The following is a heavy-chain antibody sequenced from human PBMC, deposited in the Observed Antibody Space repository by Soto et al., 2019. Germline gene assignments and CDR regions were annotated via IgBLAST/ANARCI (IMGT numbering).Heavy chain of an antibody. CDR2: IYSGGST. Sequence: EVQLVESGGGLVQPGGSLRLSCAASGITVSSNYMSWVRQAPGKGLEWVSVIYSGGSTYYAHSVKGRFTISRDNSNTTLSLQMNSLRAADTAVYYCARDFYYSASATMGGYFDYWGQGTLVTVSS. D-gene: IGHD3-10*01. V-gene: IGHV3-66*01. J-gene: IGHJ4*02. CDR3: ARDFYYSASATMGGYFDY. CDR1: GITVSSNY.